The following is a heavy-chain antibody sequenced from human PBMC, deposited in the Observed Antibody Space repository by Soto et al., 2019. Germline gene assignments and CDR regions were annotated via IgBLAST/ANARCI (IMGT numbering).Heavy chain of an antibody. CDR1: GYTFTSLA. D-gene: IGHD1-26*01. J-gene: IGHJ4*02. CDR2: MQPSSGRT. V-gene: IGHV1-8*02. CDR3: ARGVTAGVDY. Sequence: QVQLVQSGAEVREPGASVKVSCKASGYTFTSLAINWVRQTTGQGLEWMGWMQPSSGRTGYSQKFQGRVTMTRDTSINTAYMEMSRLTSGDTGFFYCARGVTAGVDYWVQGTLVTVSS.